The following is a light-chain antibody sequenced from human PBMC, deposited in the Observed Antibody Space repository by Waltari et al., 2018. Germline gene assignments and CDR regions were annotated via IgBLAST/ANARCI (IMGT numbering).Light chain of an antibody. J-gene: IGKJ4*01. CDR1: QSVSSY. Sequence: EVVMTQSPTTLSVSPGERATLSCRASQSVSSYLVWYQQKPGQAPRLLIYAASTRATGVPARFSGSGSGTEFTLTISSLQSEDFAVYYCQEYSNWPPLTFGGGTKVEIK. CDR3: QEYSNWPPLT. CDR2: AAS. V-gene: IGKV3-15*01.